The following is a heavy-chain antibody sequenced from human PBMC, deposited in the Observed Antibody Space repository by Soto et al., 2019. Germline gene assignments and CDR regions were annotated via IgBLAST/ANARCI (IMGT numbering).Heavy chain of an antibody. Sequence: SETLSLTCTVSGASIRSGGYYWGWIRHPPGKGLEWIGFIYYSGTTYYSPSLKSRLALSVDTSTNQFSLRLSSVTAADTAVYYCATNGDYYDSSGPKHFQHWGQGTLVTVSS. D-gene: IGHD3-22*01. CDR1: GASIRSGGYY. V-gene: IGHV4-31*03. CDR3: ATNGDYYDSSGPKHFQH. J-gene: IGHJ1*01. CDR2: IYYSGTT.